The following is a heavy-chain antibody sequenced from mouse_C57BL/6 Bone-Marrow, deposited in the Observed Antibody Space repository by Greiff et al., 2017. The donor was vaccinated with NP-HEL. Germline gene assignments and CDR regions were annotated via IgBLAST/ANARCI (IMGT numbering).Heavy chain of an antibody. CDR1: GYTFTSYW. Sequence: QVQLQQSGAELVKPGASVKLSCKASGYTFTSYWMHWVKQRPGQGLEWIGMIHPNSGSTNYNEKFKSKATLTVDKSSSTAYMQLSSLTSEDSAVYYCASDVYPYYFDYWGQGTTLTVSS. CDR3: ASDVYPYYFDY. CDR2: IHPNSGST. D-gene: IGHD3-1*01. V-gene: IGHV1-64*01. J-gene: IGHJ2*01.